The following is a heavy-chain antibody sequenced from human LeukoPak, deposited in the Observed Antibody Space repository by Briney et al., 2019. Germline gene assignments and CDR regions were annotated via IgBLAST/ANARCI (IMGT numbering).Heavy chain of an antibody. J-gene: IGHJ3*01. CDR1: GFTFDDYA. Sequence: PGGSLRLSCAASGFTFDDYAMHWVRQAPGKGLEWVSSISAGGGSTYYGDSVKGRFTISRDNSKNTLYLQMNSLRAEDTALYYCAKLFHLWGQGTMVTVSS. CDR2: ISAGGGST. V-gene: IGHV3-23*01. CDR3: AKLFHL.